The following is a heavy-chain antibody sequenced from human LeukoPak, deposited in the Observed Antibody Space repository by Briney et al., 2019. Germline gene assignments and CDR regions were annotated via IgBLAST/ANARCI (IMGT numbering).Heavy chain of an antibody. CDR1: GFTFSSYG. J-gene: IGHJ6*03. V-gene: IGHV3-30*03. CDR2: ISYDGSNK. Sequence: GGSLRLSCAASGFTFSSYGMHWVRQAPGTGLEWVAVISYDGSNKYYADSVKGRFTISRDNAKNSLYLQMNSLRAEDTAVYYCARGSQLSTPYYYYYMDVWGKGTTVIVSS. CDR3: ARGSQLSTPYYYYYMDV. D-gene: IGHD5-18*01.